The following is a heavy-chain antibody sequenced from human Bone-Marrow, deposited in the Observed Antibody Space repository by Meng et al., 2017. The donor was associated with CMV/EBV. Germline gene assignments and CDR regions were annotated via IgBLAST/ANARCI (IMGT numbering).Heavy chain of an antibody. CDR2: ISAYTGNT. CDR3: ARGSIYYGLDV. V-gene: IGHV1-18*01. Sequence: ASVKVSCKSSGYTFNSYDINWVRQAPGQGLEWMGWISAYTGNTNFGQKFQGRVTLTGDTSTSTAYMEVRSLTSDDTAVYYCARGSIYYGLDVWGQGTTVTVSS. J-gene: IGHJ6*02. CDR1: GYTFNSYD.